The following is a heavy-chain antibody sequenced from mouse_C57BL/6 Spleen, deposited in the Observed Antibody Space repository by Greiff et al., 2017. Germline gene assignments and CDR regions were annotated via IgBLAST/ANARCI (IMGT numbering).Heavy chain of an antibody. CDR2: IDPSDSYT. CDR1: GYTFTSYW. D-gene: IGHD2-1*01. J-gene: IGHJ3*01. Sequence: QVQLQQPGAELVMPGASVKLSCKASGYTFTSYWMHWVKQRPGQGLEWIGEIDPSDSYTNYNQKFKGKSTLTVDKSSSTAYMQLSSRTSEDSAVYYCARGGIYYGNYPWAYWGQGTLVTVSA. V-gene: IGHV1-69*01. CDR3: ARGGIYYGNYPWAY.